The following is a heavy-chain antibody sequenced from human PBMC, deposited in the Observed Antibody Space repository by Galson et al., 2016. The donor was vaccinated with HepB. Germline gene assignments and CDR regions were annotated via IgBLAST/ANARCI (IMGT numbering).Heavy chain of an antibody. J-gene: IGHJ6*02. V-gene: IGHV1-24*01. CDR3: VIDWRRMSHFNYGLDV. CDR1: GSTLTELS. D-gene: IGHD2/OR15-2a*01. Sequence: SVKVSCKVSGSTLTELSIHWVRQAPARGLEWMGGFDPENGETIYTQRFQGRVTMTEDTSTDTAYMELSSLRSEDTAVYFCVIDWRRMSHFNYGLDVWGQGTTVIVSS. CDR2: FDPENGET.